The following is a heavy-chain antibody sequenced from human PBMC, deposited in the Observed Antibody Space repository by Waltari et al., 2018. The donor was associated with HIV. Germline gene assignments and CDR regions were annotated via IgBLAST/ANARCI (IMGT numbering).Heavy chain of an antibody. V-gene: IGHV3-30*18. Sequence: QVQLVEAGGGVVQPGGSLSLSCAASGFRLSNYGMPWVRQAAGKGVEWVAVISYDGSNKYYADSVKGRFTISRDNSKNTLYLQMNSLGAEDTAVYYCAKDKGGVTYIFDYWGQGTLVTVSS. CDR3: AKDKGGVTYIFDY. J-gene: IGHJ4*02. CDR2: ISYDGSNK. D-gene: IGHD1-1*01. CDR1: GFRLSNYG.